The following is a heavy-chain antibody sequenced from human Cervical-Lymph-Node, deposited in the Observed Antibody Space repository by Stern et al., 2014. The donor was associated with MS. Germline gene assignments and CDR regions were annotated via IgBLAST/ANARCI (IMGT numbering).Heavy chain of an antibody. D-gene: IGHD4-23*01. V-gene: IGHV1-46*01. J-gene: IGHJ6*02. CDR1: GYTFTSYY. CDR3: ARGYGGNSHYYYGMDV. CDR2: INPSGGST. Sequence: QVQLMQSGAEVKKPGASVKVSCKASGYTFTSYYMHWVRQAPGQGLEWMGIINPSGGSTSYAQKFQGRVTMTRDTSTSTVYMELSSLRSEDTAVYYCARGYGGNSHYYYGMDVWGQGTTVTVSS.